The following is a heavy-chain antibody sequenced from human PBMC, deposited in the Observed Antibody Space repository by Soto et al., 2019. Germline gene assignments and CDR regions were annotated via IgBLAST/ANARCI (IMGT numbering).Heavy chain of an antibody. D-gene: IGHD1-20*01. CDR3: ARLTGVTYLSFYYYIGV. V-gene: IGHV4-59*01. Sequence: QVQLQESGPGLVKPSETLSLTCTVSGGSISGYYWSWIRQAPGKGLEWIGYIYYSGTTNYDPSLKSRVTMSVDTSKNQFSLKLISVTTADTAVYYCARLTGVTYLSFYYYIGVWGKGTTVTVSS. CDR1: GGSISGYY. J-gene: IGHJ6*03. CDR2: IYYSGTT.